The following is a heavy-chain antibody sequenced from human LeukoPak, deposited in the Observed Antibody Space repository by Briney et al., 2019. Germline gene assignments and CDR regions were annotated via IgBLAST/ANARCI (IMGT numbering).Heavy chain of an antibody. J-gene: IGHJ4*02. D-gene: IGHD6-19*01. CDR3: ARHSSGWYLFDY. Sequence: GASVKVSCKASGYTFTSYGISWVRQAPGQGLEWMGGIIPIFGTANYAQKFQGRVTITTDESTSTAYMELSSLRSEDTAVYYCARHSSGWYLFDYWGQGTLVTVSS. CDR1: GYTFTSYG. CDR2: IIPIFGTA. V-gene: IGHV1-69*05.